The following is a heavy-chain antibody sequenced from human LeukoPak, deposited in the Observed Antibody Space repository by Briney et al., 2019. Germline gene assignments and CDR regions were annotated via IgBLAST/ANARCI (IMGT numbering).Heavy chain of an antibody. CDR3: ARAEGATFFDY. Sequence: PSETLSLTCTVSGGSISSYYWSWIRQPPGKGLGWSGNFYYSGSTNYNPSLKSLVTISVEPSKNKFSLELSSVTAADTAVYYCARAEGATFFDYWGQGTLVTVSS. D-gene: IGHD1-26*01. J-gene: IGHJ4*02. CDR1: GGSISSYY. CDR2: FYYSGST. V-gene: IGHV4-59*01.